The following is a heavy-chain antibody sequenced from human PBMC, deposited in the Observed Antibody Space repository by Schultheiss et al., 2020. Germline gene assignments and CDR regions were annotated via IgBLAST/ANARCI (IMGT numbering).Heavy chain of an antibody. D-gene: IGHD4-17*01. CDR3: AKDIGGTTVTTPNYYYGMDV. V-gene: IGHV3-23*01. CDR2: ISGSGGST. J-gene: IGHJ6*02. CDR1: GFTVSSNY. Sequence: GGSLRLSCAASGFTVSSNYMSWVRQAPGKGLEWVSAISGSGGSTYYADSVKGRFTISRDNAKNSLYLQMNSLRAEDTAVYYCAKDIGGTTVTTPNYYYGMDVWGQGTTVTVSS.